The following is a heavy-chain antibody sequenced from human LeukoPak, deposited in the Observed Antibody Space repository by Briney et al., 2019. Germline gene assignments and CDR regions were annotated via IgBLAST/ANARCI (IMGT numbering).Heavy chain of an antibody. D-gene: IGHD3-10*01. J-gene: IGHJ4*02. CDR3: ARGRFNYYGSGSYYNWFDY. Sequence: PSETLSLTCAVYGGSFSGYYWSWIRQPPGKGLEWIGEINLSGSTNYNPSLKSRATISVDTSKNQFSLKLSSVTAADTAVYYCARGRFNYYGSGSYYNWFDYWGQGTLVTVSS. V-gene: IGHV4-34*01. CDR1: GGSFSGYY. CDR2: INLSGST.